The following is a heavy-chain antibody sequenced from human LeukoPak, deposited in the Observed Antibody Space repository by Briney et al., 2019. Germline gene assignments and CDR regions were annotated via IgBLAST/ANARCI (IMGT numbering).Heavy chain of an antibody. CDR2: IYWSGNS. J-gene: IGHJ4*02. CDR3: AREGTYYYDSSGYSYFDY. D-gene: IGHD3-22*01. CDR1: GHSIDSGYH. Sequence: SETLSLTCAVSGHSIDSGYHWGWIRQPPGKGLEWIGSIYWSGNSYYNPSLKSRLTISVDKSKNQFSLRLSSVTASDTAVYYCAREGTYYYDSSGYSYFDYWGQGTLVTVSS. V-gene: IGHV4-38-2*02.